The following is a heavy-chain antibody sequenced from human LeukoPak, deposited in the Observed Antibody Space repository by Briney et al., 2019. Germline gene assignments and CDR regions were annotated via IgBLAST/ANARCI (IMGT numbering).Heavy chain of an antibody. D-gene: IGHD4-17*01. CDR2: IRYDGSNK. V-gene: IGHV3-30*02. CDR3: AKDDYGDSTFDY. Sequence: PGGSLRLSCAASGFTFSSYGMHWVRQAPGKGLEWVAFIRYDGSNKYYADSVKGRFTISRDNSKNTLDLQMNSLGAEDTAVYYCAKDDYGDSTFDYWGQGTLVTVSS. CDR1: GFTFSSYG. J-gene: IGHJ4*02.